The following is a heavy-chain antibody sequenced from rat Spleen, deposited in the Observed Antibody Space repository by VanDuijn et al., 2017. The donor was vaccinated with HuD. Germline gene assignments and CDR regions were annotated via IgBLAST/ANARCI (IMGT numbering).Heavy chain of an antibody. CDR3: ARLGTEAIGNWFSY. J-gene: IGHJ3*01. CDR1: GFTFTKYG. CDR2: ISTSGDNT. V-gene: IGHV5S13*01. D-gene: IGHD1-11*01. Sequence: EVKLVESGGGLVQPGRSLKLSCAASGFTFTKYGMAWVRQAPTKGLEWVASISTSGDNTYYPDSVKGRFTISRDNAENIVYLQMNSLKCEDTATYYCARLGTEAIGNWFSYWGQGTLVTVSS.